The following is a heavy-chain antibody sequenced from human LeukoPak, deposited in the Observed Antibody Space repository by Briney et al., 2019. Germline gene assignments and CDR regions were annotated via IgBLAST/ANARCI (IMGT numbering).Heavy chain of an antibody. D-gene: IGHD5-12*01. CDR1: GFTFSSYE. J-gene: IGHJ4*02. CDR3: ASGYDLPY. V-gene: IGHV3-48*03. Sequence: GGSLRLSCAASGFTFSSYEMNWVRQAPGKGLEWVSYISRSGSTIYYADSVKGRFTISRDNAKNSLYLQMNSLRVEDTAAYYCASGYDLPYWGQGTLATVSS. CDR2: ISRSGSTI.